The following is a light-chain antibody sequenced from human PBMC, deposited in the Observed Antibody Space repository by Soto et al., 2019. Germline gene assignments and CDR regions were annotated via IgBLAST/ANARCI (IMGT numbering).Light chain of an antibody. Sequence: EIVLTQSPGTLSLSPGEGATLSCRASQSVSTNFFAWYQQKPGQAPRLLIYGASTRATGIPDRFSGSGSGTDFTLTISRLEPEDCAVYYCQQYGRTSWTFGQGTKVDIK. CDR2: GAS. CDR1: QSVSTNF. CDR3: QQYGRTSWT. J-gene: IGKJ1*01. V-gene: IGKV3-20*01.